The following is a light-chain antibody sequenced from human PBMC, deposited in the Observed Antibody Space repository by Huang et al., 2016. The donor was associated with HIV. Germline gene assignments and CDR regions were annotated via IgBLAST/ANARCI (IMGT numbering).Light chain of an antibody. Sequence: EIVMTQSPAALSVSPGERATLSCRASQTVGPNLAWYQQKPGQAPRLLIYGASIRATGIPARFSGRGSGTEFTLTISSLQSEDFAVYYCQQYNNWPPYTFGQGTKLEIK. CDR1: QTVGPN. CDR3: QQYNNWPPYT. CDR2: GAS. V-gene: IGKV3-15*01. J-gene: IGKJ2*01.